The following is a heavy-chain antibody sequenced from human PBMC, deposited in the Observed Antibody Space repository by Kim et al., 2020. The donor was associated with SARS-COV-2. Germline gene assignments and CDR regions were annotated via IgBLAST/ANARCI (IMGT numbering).Heavy chain of an antibody. CDR3: ARGYAMDV. J-gene: IGHJ6*02. V-gene: IGHV1-8*01. CDR2: GNT. Sequence: GNTGDAQKFQGRLTMTRDTSTSTAYMELSSRRSDDTAVYYCARGYAMDVWGQGTTVTVSS.